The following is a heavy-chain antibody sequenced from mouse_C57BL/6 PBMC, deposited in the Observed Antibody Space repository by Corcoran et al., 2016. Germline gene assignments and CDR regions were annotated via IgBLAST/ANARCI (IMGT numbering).Heavy chain of an antibody. V-gene: IGHV1-26*01. J-gene: IGHJ3*01. Sequence: EIQLQQSGPELVKPGASVKISCKASGYTFTEYYMNWVKQSHGKSLEWIGDINPNNGGTSYNQKFKGKATLTVDKSSSTAYMELRSLTSEDSAVYYCARSYYGSSYLFAYWGQGTLVTVSA. CDR2: INPNNGGT. D-gene: IGHD1-1*01. CDR3: ARSYYGSSYLFAY. CDR1: GYTFTEYY.